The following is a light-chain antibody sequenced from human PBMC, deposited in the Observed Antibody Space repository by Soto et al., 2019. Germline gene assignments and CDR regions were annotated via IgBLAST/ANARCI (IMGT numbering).Light chain of an antibody. CDR3: HQYHSSPLT. CDR2: DAS. CDR1: QSVSSSY. V-gene: IGKV3-20*01. J-gene: IGKJ1*01. Sequence: EIVLTQSPGTLSLSPGERATLSCRASQSVSSSYLAWYQQKPGQAPRLLIYDASSRATGIPDRFSGSGSGTHFTLTISRLEPDDFPVYYFHQYHSSPLTFGQGTKVEIK.